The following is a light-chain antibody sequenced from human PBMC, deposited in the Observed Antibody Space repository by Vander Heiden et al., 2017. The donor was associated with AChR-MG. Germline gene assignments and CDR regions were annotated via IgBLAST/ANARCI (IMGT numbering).Light chain of an antibody. J-gene: IGKJ3*01. Sequence: DIQMTQSPSSLSASVGDRVTITCRANQSLANYLAWYQQKPGKVPKLLIYAASTLQSGVPSRFSGSGFGTDFTLTISGLQAEDVATYYCQKDNTSPLTFGHGTKVDIK. CDR3: QKDNTSPLT. CDR2: AAS. CDR1: QSLANY. V-gene: IGKV1-27*01.